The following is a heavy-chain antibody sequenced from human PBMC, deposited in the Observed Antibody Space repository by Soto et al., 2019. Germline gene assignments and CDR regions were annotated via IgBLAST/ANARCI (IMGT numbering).Heavy chain of an antibody. CDR1: GYSSSSDYY. J-gene: IGHJ4*02. CDR3: ARADGRRYYGSGSYYSI. V-gene: IGHV4-38-2*01. CDR2: IYHSGST. D-gene: IGHD3-10*01. Sequence: ETLSLTCADFGYSSSSDYYWGWIRQPPGKGLEWIGSIYHSGSTYYNPSLKSRVTISVDTSKNQFSLKLSSVTAADTAVYYCARADGRRYYGSGSYYSIWGQGTPVTVSS.